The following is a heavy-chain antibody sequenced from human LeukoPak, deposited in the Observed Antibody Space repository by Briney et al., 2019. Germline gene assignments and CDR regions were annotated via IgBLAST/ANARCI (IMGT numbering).Heavy chain of an antibody. Sequence: QSGGSLRLSCAVSGFTFSSYALSWVRQAPGKGLKWVSAISGSGGITYYADSVKGRFTISRDNSKNTLYLQMNSLRAEDTAVFYCTTSPSFGSSWYTFNYWGQGTLVTVSS. V-gene: IGHV3-23*01. CDR2: ISGSGGIT. CDR3: TTSPSFGSSWYTFNY. D-gene: IGHD6-13*01. CDR1: GFTFSSYA. J-gene: IGHJ4*02.